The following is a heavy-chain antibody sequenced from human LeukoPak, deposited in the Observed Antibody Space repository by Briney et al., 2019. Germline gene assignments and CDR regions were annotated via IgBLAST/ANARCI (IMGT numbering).Heavy chain of an antibody. CDR3: ARGLSSGWVDF. CDR1: GGSFATYY. J-gene: IGHJ4*02. V-gene: IGHV4-34*01. Sequence: PSETLSLTCAVFGGSFATYYWNWIRQPPGKGLEWIGEFHHSGEINYKPSLRRRVTISLDTSKNQFSLNLSSVTAADTAVYYRARGLSSGWVDFWGQGTLVTVSS. CDR2: FHHSGEI. D-gene: IGHD6-19*01.